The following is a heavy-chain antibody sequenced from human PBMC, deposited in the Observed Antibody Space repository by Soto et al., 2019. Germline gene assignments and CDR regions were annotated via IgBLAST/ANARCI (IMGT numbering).Heavy chain of an antibody. Sequence: PSETLSLTCTVSGGSISSSSYYWGWIRQPPGKGLEWIGSIYYSGSAYYNPSLKSRVTISVDTSKNQFSLKLSSVTAADTAVYYCARLSVDSYGYDYYYYGMDVWGQGTTVT. D-gene: IGHD5-18*01. CDR3: ARLSVDSYGYDYYYYGMDV. CDR2: IYYSGSA. CDR1: GGSISSSSYY. J-gene: IGHJ6*02. V-gene: IGHV4-39*01.